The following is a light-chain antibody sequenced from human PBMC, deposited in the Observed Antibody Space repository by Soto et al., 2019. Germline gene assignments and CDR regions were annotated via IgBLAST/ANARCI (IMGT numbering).Light chain of an antibody. CDR2: DAS. CDR3: QQYNSYST. J-gene: IGKJ1*01. CDR1: QSISSW. Sequence: DIQMTQSPSTLSASVGDRVTITCRASQSISSWLAWYQQKPGKAPKFLIYDASSLESGVPSRFSGSGSGTEFTLTISSLQPDDFATYYCQQYNSYSTFGQGTKVDIK. V-gene: IGKV1-5*01.